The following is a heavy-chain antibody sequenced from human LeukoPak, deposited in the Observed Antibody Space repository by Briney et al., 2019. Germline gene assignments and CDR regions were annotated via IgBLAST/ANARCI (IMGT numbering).Heavy chain of an antibody. V-gene: IGHV3-21*01. D-gene: IGHD4-11*01. Sequence: PGGSLRLSCAASGFTFSSYSMNWVRQAPGKGLEWVSSISSSSSSYIYYADSVKGRFTISRDNAKNSLYLQMNSLRAEDTAVYYCARDRSPSSHATWSNYATPDAFDIWGQGTMVTVSS. CDR2: ISSSSSSYI. J-gene: IGHJ3*02. CDR1: GFTFSSYS. CDR3: ARDRSPSSHATWSNYATPDAFDI.